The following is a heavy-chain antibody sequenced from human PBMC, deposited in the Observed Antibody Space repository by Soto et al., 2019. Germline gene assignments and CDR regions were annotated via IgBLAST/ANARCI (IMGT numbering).Heavy chain of an antibody. Sequence: SETLSLTCTVSGGSISSYYWSWIRQPPGKGLEWIGYIYYSGSTNYNPSLKSRVTISVDTSKNQFSLKLSSVTAADTAVYYCARGNGSSRDYYYYGMDVWGQGTTVTVS. J-gene: IGHJ6*02. CDR3: ARGNGSSRDYYYYGMDV. V-gene: IGHV4-59*01. D-gene: IGHD6-6*01. CDR1: GGSISSYY. CDR2: IYYSGST.